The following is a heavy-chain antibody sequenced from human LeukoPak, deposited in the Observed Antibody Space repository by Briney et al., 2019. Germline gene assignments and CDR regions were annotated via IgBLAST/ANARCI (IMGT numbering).Heavy chain of an antibody. Sequence: GGSLRLSCAASGFTFSSSAMSWVRQAPGKGLEWVSAISGGGGSSYYADSVKGRFTISRDNSKNTLYLQMNSLRAEDTAVYYCARDGGGRSGSCLDYWGQGTLVTVSS. D-gene: IGHD1-26*01. J-gene: IGHJ4*02. V-gene: IGHV3-23*01. CDR2: ISGGGGSS. CDR3: ARDGGGRSGSCLDY. CDR1: GFTFSSSA.